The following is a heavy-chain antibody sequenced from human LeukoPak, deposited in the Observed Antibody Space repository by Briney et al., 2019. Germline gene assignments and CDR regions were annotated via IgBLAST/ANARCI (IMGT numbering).Heavy chain of an antibody. CDR1: GFTFSSNY. J-gene: IGHJ4*02. CDR2: IYSGGST. V-gene: IGHV3-53*01. D-gene: IGHD1-26*01. Sequence: GGSLRLSCAASGFTFSSNYMSWVRQAPGKGLEWVSVIYSGGSTYYADSVKGRFTISRDNSKNTLYLQMNGLRAEDTAVYYCARAFPSSGSYFDYWGQGTLVTVSS. CDR3: ARAFPSSGSYFDY.